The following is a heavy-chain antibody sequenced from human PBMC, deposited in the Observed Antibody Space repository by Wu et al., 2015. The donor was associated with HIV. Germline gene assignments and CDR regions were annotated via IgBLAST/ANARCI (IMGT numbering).Heavy chain of an antibody. CDR2: INPNSGGT. CDR3: ARSGTSQRWLQPFQH. CDR1: GYTFTGYY. Sequence: QVQLVQSGAEVKKPGASVKVSCKASGYTFTGYYMHWVRQAPGQGLEWMGWINPNSGGTNYAQKFQGRVTMTRDTSISTAYMELSRLRSDDTAVYYCARSGTSQRWLQPFQHWGQGPPWSPVSS. V-gene: IGHV1-2*02. D-gene: IGHD5-24*01. J-gene: IGHJ1*01.